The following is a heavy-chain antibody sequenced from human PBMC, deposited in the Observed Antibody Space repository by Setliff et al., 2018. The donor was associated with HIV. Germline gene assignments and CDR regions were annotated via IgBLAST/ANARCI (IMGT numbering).Heavy chain of an antibody. CDR2: IYYSGAT. V-gene: IGHV4-39*01. Sequence: PSETLSLTCTVSGGSIKNVNYYWGWVRLSPGKGLEWIGSIYYSGATYYNPSLKSRVIISVDTSKNLFSLNLSSVRASDTAVYYCARGPVNWFYLDVRGKGTTVTVSS. CDR3: ARGPVNWFYLDV. J-gene: IGHJ6*03. CDR1: GGSIKNVNYY. D-gene: IGHD3-10*01.